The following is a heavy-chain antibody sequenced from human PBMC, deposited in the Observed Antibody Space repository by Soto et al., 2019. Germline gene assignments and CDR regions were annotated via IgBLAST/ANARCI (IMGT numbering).Heavy chain of an antibody. J-gene: IGHJ5*02. CDR1: EFTFSSYW. Sequence: GGSLRLSCAASEFTFSSYWMHWVRQAPGKGLVWVSRISGDGRTTSYADSVKGRFTISRDNAKNTLFLQMNSLRVEDTAVYYCARGDTSRYGRFDPWGQGTLVTVSS. D-gene: IGHD6-13*01. V-gene: IGHV3-74*01. CDR3: ARGDTSRYGRFDP. CDR2: ISGDGRTT.